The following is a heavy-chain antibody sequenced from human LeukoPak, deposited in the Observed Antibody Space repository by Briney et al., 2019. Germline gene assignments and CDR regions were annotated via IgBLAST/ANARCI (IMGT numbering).Heavy chain of an antibody. CDR3: ARDKVGSGYDQVYYYYGMDV. Sequence: SETLSLTCTVSGGSISGYYWSWIRQPAGKGLEWIGRIYTSGSTNYNPSLKSRVTMSVDTSKNQFSLKLSSVTAADTAVYYCARDKVGSGYDQVYYYYGMDVWGQGTTVTVSS. CDR2: IYTSGST. CDR1: GGSISGYY. D-gene: IGHD5-12*01. V-gene: IGHV4-4*07. J-gene: IGHJ6*02.